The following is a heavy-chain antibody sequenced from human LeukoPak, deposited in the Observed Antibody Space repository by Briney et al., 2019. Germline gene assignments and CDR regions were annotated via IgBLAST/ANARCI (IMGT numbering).Heavy chain of an antibody. CDR2: ISSSSSYI. CDR3: ARVGYCSSTSCHDFDY. D-gene: IGHD2-2*01. CDR1: GFTFSSYS. V-gene: IGHV3-21*01. Sequence: PGGSLRLSCAASGFTFSSYSMNWLRQAPGKGLEWVSSISSSSSYIYYADSVKGRFTISRDNAKNSLYLQMNSLRAEDTAVYYCARVGYCSSTSCHDFDYWGRGTLVTVSS. J-gene: IGHJ4*02.